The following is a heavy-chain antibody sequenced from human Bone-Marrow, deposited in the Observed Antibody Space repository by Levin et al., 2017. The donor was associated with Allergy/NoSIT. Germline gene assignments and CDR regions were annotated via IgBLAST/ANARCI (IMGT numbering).Heavy chain of an antibody. CDR2: INTYTGNA. J-gene: IGHJ4*02. Sequence: GASVKVSCKASGYTFTRNAINWVRQAPGQGLEWMGWINTYTGNARYAQNFTGRCVFSFDASVSTAYVQINNLKTEDSAIYYCARGHDSSGWYDYFDYWGQGTLVSVSS. D-gene: IGHD6-19*01. CDR3: ARGHDSSGWYDYFDY. CDR1: GYTFTRNA. V-gene: IGHV7-4-1*02.